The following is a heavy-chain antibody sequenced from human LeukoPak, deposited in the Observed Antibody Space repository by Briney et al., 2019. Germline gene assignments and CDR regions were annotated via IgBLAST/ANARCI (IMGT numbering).Heavy chain of an antibody. CDR3: ARPAYYYDSSGYYPDALDI. V-gene: IGHV5-51*01. CDR1: GYIFTSYW. D-gene: IGHD3-22*01. J-gene: IGHJ3*02. CDR2: IYPGDSDT. Sequence: GESLQISCKGSGYIFTSYWIGWVRQLPGKGLEWMGIIYPGDSDTRYSPSFQGQVTISADKSISTAYLQWSSLKASDTAMYYCARPAYYYDSSGYYPDALDIWGQGTMVTVSS.